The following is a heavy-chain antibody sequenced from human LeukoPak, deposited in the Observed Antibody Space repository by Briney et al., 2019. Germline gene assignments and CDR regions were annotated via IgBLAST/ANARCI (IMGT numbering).Heavy chain of an antibody. D-gene: IGHD3-16*01. J-gene: IGHJ4*02. CDR3: ARRWGNIVGVTYEY. V-gene: IGHV4-39*01. Sequence: SETLSLTCTISGSSITSVSHYWGWIRQPPGKGLEWLGDIYYTGSTYYSPSLRSRVTMSVHTSENQFSLRLNSVTAVDTAVYYCARRWGNIVGVTYEYWGQGTLVTVSS. CDR2: IYYTGST. CDR1: GSSITSVSHY.